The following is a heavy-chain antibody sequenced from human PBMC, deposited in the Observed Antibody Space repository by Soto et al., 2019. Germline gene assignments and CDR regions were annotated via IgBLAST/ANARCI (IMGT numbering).Heavy chain of an antibody. CDR2: IYYSGTT. J-gene: IGHJ4*02. CDR3: ASTSVGATWILDY. CDR1: GYSISSSNW. V-gene: IGHV4-28*01. Sequence: SETLSLTCAVSGYSISSSNWWGWIRQPPGKGLEWIGYIYYSGTTYYNPSLKSRVTMSVNTSKNQFSLKLTSVTAVDTAVYYCASTSVGATWILDYWGQGTLVTVSS. D-gene: IGHD1-26*01.